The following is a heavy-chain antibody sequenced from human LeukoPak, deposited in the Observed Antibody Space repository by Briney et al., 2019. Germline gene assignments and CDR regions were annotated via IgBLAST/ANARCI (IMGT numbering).Heavy chain of an antibody. D-gene: IGHD6-19*01. V-gene: IGHV4-39*07. Sequence: SETLSLTCTVSGGSISNSSYYWGWIRQPPGKGLEWIGSIYYSGSTYYNPSLKSRVVISVDTSKNQFSLKLNSVTAADTAVYYCARDSASSGWYPPHNDYWGQGTLVTVSS. CDR3: ARDSASSGWYPPHNDY. J-gene: IGHJ4*02. CDR2: IYYSGST. CDR1: GGSISNSSYY.